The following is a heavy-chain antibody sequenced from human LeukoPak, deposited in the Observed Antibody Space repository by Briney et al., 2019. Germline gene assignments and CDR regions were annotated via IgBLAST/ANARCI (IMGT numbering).Heavy chain of an antibody. CDR1: GFTFSSYA. V-gene: IGHV3-23*01. CDR2: ISGSGGST. D-gene: IGHD1-26*01. Sequence: GGSLRLSCAASGFTFSSYAMSWVRQAPGEGLEWVSAISGSGGSTYYADSVKGRFTISRDNSKNTLYLQMNSLRAEDTAVYFCAKDQGYCFLYCFDYWGQGTLVTVSS. J-gene: IGHJ4*02. CDR3: AKDQGYCFLYCFDY.